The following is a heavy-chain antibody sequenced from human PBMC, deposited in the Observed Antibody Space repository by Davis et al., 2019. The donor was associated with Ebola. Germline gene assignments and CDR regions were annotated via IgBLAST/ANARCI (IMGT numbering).Heavy chain of an antibody. V-gene: IGHV4-31*03. J-gene: IGHJ4*02. Sequence: SESLSLSCTVSGGSISSAGSYWSWIRLHPGKGPEWVGYIYYSGSTYYNPSLMSRVTMSVDTSKNQFSLRLSSVTAADTAVDYCARAGGSGDYVWGRYLDYWGQGTLVTVSS. CDR2: IYYSGST. CDR1: GGSISSAGSY. CDR3: ARAGGSGDYVWGRYLDY. D-gene: IGHD3-16*01.